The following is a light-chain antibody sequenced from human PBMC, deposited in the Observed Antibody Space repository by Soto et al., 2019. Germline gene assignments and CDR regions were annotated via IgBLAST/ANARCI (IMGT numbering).Light chain of an antibody. CDR1: QGISTY. V-gene: IGKV1-9*01. Sequence: DIQLTQSPSFLSASVGDTVTITCRASQGISTYLAWYQQKPGKAPKVLIYSGSTLQSGVPSRFSGSGSGTELTLTITSLQPEDFATYHCQQLNSYPLTFGGGTKVEIK. CDR2: SGS. CDR3: QQLNSYPLT. J-gene: IGKJ4*01.